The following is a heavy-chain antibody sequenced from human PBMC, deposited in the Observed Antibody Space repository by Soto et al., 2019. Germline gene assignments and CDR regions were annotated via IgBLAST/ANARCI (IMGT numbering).Heavy chain of an antibody. CDR2: ISSSSSYI. CDR3: ATLSRMVYAIAAHRDDY. Sequence: PGGSLRLSCAASGFTFSSYSMNWVRQAPGKGLEWVSSISSSSSYIYYADSVKGRFTISRDNAKNSLYLQMNSLRAEDTAVYYCATLSRMVYAIAAHRDDYWGQGTLVTVSS. D-gene: IGHD2-8*01. J-gene: IGHJ4*02. CDR1: GFTFSSYS. V-gene: IGHV3-21*01.